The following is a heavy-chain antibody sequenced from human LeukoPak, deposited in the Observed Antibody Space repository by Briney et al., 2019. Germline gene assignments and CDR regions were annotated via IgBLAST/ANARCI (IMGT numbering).Heavy chain of an antibody. CDR3: ARDWITGDIYDRAFDI. CDR2: IKQDGSEK. V-gene: IGHV3-7*01. Sequence: GGSLRLSCAASGFTFSSYWMSWVRQAPGKGLEWVANIKQDGSEKYYVDSVKGRFTISRDNAKNSLYLQMNSLRAEDTAVYYCARDWITGDIYDRAFDIWGQGTMVTVSS. D-gene: IGHD7-27*01. CDR1: GFTFSSYW. J-gene: IGHJ3*02.